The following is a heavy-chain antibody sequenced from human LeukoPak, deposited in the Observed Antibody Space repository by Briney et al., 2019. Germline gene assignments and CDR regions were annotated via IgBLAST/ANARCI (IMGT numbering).Heavy chain of an antibody. J-gene: IGHJ5*02. Sequence: PGGSLRLSCAASGFTFSSYAMSWVRQAPGKGLEWVSAISGSGGSTYYADSVKGRFTISRDNLNNTLYLQMNSLRAEDTAVYYCAKDVFPWRYYSNWYSNYFDPWGQGTLVIVSS. D-gene: IGHD4-11*01. CDR2: ISGSGGST. V-gene: IGHV3-23*01. CDR1: GFTFSSYA. CDR3: AKDVFPWRYYSNWYSNYFDP.